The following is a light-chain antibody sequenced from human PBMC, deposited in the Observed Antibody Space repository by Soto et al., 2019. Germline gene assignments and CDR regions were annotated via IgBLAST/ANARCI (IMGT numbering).Light chain of an antibody. CDR1: QSISSF. CDR3: QQSYNTPPT. CDR2: AAS. Sequence: DLQMTQSPSSLSASVGDRVTITCRASQSISSFLNWYQQKPGKAPKVLIDAASSLQSGVPSRFSGSGSGTDFTLTISSLQPEDCATYYCQQSYNTPPTFGQGTKVEIK. J-gene: IGKJ1*01. V-gene: IGKV1-39*01.